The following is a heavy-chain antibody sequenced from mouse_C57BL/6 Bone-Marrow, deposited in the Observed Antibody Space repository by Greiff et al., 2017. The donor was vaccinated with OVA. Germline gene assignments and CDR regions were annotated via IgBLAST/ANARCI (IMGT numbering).Heavy chain of an antibody. D-gene: IGHD1-1*01. V-gene: IGHV7-1*01. CDR2: SRNKANDYTT. J-gene: IGHJ1*03. CDR1: GFTFSDFY. Sequence: EVKLVESGGGLVQSGRSLRLSCATSGFTFSDFYMEWVRQAPGKGLEWIAASRNKANDYTTEYSASVKGRFIVSRDTSQSILYLQMNALRAEDTAIYYCARDAEGSSHWYFDVWGTGTTVTVSS. CDR3: ARDAEGSSHWYFDV.